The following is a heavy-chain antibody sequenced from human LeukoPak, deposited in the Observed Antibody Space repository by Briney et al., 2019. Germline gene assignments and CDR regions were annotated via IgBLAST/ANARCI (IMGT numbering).Heavy chain of an antibody. CDR1: GFTFSDYY. D-gene: IGHD3-9*01. CDR2: ISSSGTYI. Sequence: GGSLRLSCAASGFTFSDYYMSWIRQAPGKGLEWVSYISSSGTYINSADSVKGRFTISRDYPKNSLYLQMSSLRAEDTAVYYCARQGGDILTGYLDYWGQGTLVTVSS. CDR3: ARQGGDILTGYLDY. J-gene: IGHJ4*02. V-gene: IGHV3-11*03.